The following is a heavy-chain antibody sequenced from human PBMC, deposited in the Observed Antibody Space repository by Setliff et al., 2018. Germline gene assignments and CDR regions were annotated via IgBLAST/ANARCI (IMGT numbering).Heavy chain of an antibody. CDR2: INPGDGST. V-gene: IGHV1-46*01. J-gene: IGHJ4*02. Sequence: ASVKVSCKASGYTFTTYYMHWVRQAPGQGLEWMGVINPGDGSTTYAQKFHGRVTMTRNTSISTAYMELNSLRSEDTAVYFCARAPAYVGNLMVVVTTEGYYFDSWGQGTLVTVSS. CDR3: ARAPAYVGNLMVVVTTEGYYFDS. CDR1: GYTFTTYY. D-gene: IGHD3-22*01.